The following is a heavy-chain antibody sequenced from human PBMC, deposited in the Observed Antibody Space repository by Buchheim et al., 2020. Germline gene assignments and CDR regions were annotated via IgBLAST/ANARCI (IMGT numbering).Heavy chain of an antibody. CDR2: ISSSGSTI. Sequence: EVQLVESGGGLVQPGGSLRLSCAASGFTFSSYEMNWVRQAPGKGLEWVSYISSSGSTIYYADSVKGRFTISRDNAKNSMYLQMNSLRAEDTAVYYCARDVLLEGLFPSFDYWGQGTL. V-gene: IGHV3-48*03. CDR3: ARDVLLEGLFPSFDY. CDR1: GFTFSSYE. J-gene: IGHJ4*02. D-gene: IGHD2-21*01.